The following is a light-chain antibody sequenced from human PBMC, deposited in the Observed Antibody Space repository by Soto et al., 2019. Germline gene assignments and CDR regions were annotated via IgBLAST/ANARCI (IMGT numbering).Light chain of an antibody. V-gene: IGLV1-47*01. CDR3: QAWDDSQSWV. J-gene: IGLJ3*02. Sequence: HSVLTQPPSAPGAPGQGVTISCSGSTSNIGNNYVYWYQQLPGTAPKLLIYRNDQRPSGVPDRFSGSKSGTSASLAISGLRSEDEADYYCQAWDDSQSWVFGGGTKLTVL. CDR1: TSNIGNNY. CDR2: RND.